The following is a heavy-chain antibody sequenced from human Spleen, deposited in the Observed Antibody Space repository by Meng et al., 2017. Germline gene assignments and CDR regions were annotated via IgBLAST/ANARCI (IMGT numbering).Heavy chain of an antibody. D-gene: IGHD4-11*01. CDR1: GGSFSDYY. CDR3: ARGPTTMAHDFDY. J-gene: IGHJ4*02. V-gene: IGHV4-34*01. CDR2: INHSGST. Sequence: QVQLQQWGAGLLKPLETLSLTCVVSGGSFSDYYWSSIRQPPGKGLEWIGEINHSGSTNYNPSLESRATISVDTSQNNLSLKLSSVTAADSAVYYCARGPTTMAHDFDYWGQGTLVTVSS.